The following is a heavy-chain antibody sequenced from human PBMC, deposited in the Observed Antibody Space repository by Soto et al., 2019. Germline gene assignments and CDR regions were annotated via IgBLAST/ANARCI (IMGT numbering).Heavy chain of an antibody. CDR1: GYSFTSYW. D-gene: IGHD6-13*01. CDR2: IDPSDSYT. V-gene: IGHV5-10-1*01. Sequence: GESLKISCKGSGYSFTSYWISWVRQMPGKGLEWMGRIDPSDSYTNYSPSFQGHVTISADKSISTAYLQWSSLKASDTAMYYCASRITYSSSWYSDYYGMDVWGQGTTVTVSS. CDR3: ASRITYSSSWYSDYYGMDV. J-gene: IGHJ6*02.